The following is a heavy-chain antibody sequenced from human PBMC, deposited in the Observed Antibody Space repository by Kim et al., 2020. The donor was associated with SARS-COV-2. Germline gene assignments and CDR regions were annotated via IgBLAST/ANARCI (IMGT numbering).Heavy chain of an antibody. CDR3: TTDHSIPTYYYDSSGYPHFGY. CDR1: GFTFSNAW. CDR2: IKSKTDGGTT. Sequence: GGSLRLSRAASGFTFSNAWMSWVRQAPGKGLVWVGRIKSKTDGGTTDYAAPAKGRFTISRDDSKNTLYLQMNSLKTEDTAVYYCTTDHSIPTYYYDSSGYPHFGYWGPGTLVTVSS. J-gene: IGHJ4*02. D-gene: IGHD3-22*01. V-gene: IGHV3-15*01.